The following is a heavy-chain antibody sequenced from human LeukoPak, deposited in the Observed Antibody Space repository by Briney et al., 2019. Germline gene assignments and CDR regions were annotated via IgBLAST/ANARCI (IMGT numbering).Heavy chain of an antibody. Sequence: PGGSLRLSCAASGLTFSSYWMSWVRQAPGKGLEWVANIKHDGSEKYSVDSVKGRFTISRDNAKNLLYLQMNSLRADDTAVYYCARDTWPNNWFDPWGQGTLVTVSS. V-gene: IGHV3-7*01. D-gene: IGHD5-24*01. CDR1: GLTFSSYW. CDR3: ARDTWPNNWFDP. CDR2: IKHDGSEK. J-gene: IGHJ5*02.